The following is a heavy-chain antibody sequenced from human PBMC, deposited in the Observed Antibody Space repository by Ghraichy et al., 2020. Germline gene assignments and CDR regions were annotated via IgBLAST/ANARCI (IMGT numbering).Heavy chain of an antibody. D-gene: IGHD2-15*01. CDR1: GFTLSGYW. V-gene: IGHV3-7*01. J-gene: IGHJ4*02. CDR2: IKPDGGET. Sequence: GGSLRLSCAASGFTLSGYWMTWVRQAPGTGLEWVANIKPDGGETHYVDSVEGRFTISRDNAENSVFLQMNSLRAEDTAVYYCARERVVGATDFDYWGQGILVTVSS. CDR3: ARERVVGATDFDY.